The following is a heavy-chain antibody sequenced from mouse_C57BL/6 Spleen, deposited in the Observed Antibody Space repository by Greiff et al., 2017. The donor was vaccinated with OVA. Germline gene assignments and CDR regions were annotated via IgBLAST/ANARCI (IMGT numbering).Heavy chain of an antibody. CDR3: ARRGGFITFDY. CDR1: GYTFTSYW. V-gene: IGHV1-50*01. J-gene: IGHJ2*01. D-gene: IGHD1-1*01. Sequence: VQLQQSGAELVKPGASVKLSCKASGYTFTSYWMQWVKQRPGQGLEWIGEIDPSDSYTNYNQKFKGKATLTVDTSSSTAYMQLSSLTSEDSAVYYCARRGGFITFDYWGQGTTLTVSS. CDR2: IDPSDSYT.